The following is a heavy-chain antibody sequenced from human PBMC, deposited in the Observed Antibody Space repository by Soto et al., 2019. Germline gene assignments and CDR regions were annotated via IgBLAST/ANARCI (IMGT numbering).Heavy chain of an antibody. Sequence: QVQLQESGPGLAKPSDTLSLTCAVSGYSISSSNWWGWIRQPPGKGLEWIGYIYYSGTTYYNPSLKSRVTMSLDTSKNQFSLKLTSVTAVDTAVYYCARREIQGPIDYWGQGTLVTVSS. D-gene: IGHD1-26*01. J-gene: IGHJ4*02. CDR3: ARREIQGPIDY. CDR2: IYYSGTT. V-gene: IGHV4-28*01. CDR1: GYSISSSNW.